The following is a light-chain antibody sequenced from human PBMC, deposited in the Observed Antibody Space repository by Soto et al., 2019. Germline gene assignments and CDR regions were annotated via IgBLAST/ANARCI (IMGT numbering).Light chain of an antibody. CDR3: KQYNGYRWT. CDR2: GAS. Sequence: DIQMPPSPSSLSASVVYIFPITFHANQDISKYLNWYQPKPGKAPKLLIYGASSLETGVKSRFSGSGSGTEFTLTIRSMQPDDFATYYCKQYNGYRWTFGKGPK. CDR1: QDISKY. J-gene: IGKJ1*01. V-gene: IGKV1-33*01.